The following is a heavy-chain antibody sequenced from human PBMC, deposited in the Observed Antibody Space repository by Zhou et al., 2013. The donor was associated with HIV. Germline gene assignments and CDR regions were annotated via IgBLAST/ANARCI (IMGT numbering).Heavy chain of an antibody. CDR3: ARDWQFHVIFDDYYIDV. V-gene: IGHV1-2*02. CDR2: INPETGDT. CDR1: GYTFTDYY. J-gene: IGHJ6*03. D-gene: IGHD3-3*02. Sequence: QVQLVQSGSEVKKSGASVNISCKTSGYTFTDYYLHWVRQAPGQGLQWMGWINPETGDTNYAQTFKGRITMTRDTSINTAYMVLTSVKPNDTALYFCARDWQFHVIFDDYYIDVWAKGPRSSSP.